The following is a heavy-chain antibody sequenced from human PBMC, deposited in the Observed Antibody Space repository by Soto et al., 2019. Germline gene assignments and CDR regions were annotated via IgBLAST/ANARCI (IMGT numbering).Heavy chain of an antibody. CDR2: ISSSGSAI. V-gene: IGHV3-48*03. J-gene: IGHJ5*02. D-gene: IGHD1-26*01. Sequence: GGSLRLSCAASGFTFSSYEMNWVRQAPGKGLEWVSYISSSGSAIYYADSVKGRFTISRDNAKNSLYLQMDSLRAEDTAVYFCARGLGHPPGRGMNWFDPWGQGTLVTVSS. CDR3: ARGLGHPPGRGMNWFDP. CDR1: GFTFSSYE.